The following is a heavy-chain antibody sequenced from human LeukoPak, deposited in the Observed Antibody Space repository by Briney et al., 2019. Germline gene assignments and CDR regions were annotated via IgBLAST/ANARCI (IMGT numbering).Heavy chain of an antibody. CDR1: GGSFSGYY. CDR3: ARGGYYGSGNDFRFDP. D-gene: IGHD3-10*01. Sequence: SETLSLTCAVYGGSFSGYYWSWIRQPPGKGLEWIGEINHSGSTYYNPSLKSRVTISVDTSKNQFSLKLNSVTAADTAVYYCARGGYYGSGNDFRFDPWGQGTLVTVSS. CDR2: INHSGST. V-gene: IGHV4-34*01. J-gene: IGHJ5*02.